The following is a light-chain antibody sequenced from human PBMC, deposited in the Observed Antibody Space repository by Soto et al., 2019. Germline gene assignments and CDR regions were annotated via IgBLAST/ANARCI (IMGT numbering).Light chain of an antibody. Sequence: EIVMTQSPATLSVSPGERATLSCRARQSVSSDLAWFQQKPGQAPRLLIYGASTRATGIPARFSGSGSGTEFTLTISSLQSEDFAVYCCQQYNNWPVAFGQGTKLEI. CDR1: QSVSSD. V-gene: IGKV3-15*01. J-gene: IGKJ2*01. CDR2: GAS. CDR3: QQYNNWPVA.